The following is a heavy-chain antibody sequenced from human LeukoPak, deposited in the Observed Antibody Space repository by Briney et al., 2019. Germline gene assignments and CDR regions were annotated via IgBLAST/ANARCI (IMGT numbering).Heavy chain of an antibody. CDR3: GRGPPAPLLQFAEFDS. V-gene: IGHV4-59*01. CDR1: GGSISSYY. CDR2: IYYSGST. D-gene: IGHD3-10*01. J-gene: IGHJ4*02. Sequence: SETLSLTCTVSGGSISSYYWSWIRQPPGKGLEWIGYIYYSGSTNYNPSLKSRVTISVDTSKNQFSLKLSSVTAADTAVYYCGRGPPAPLLQFAEFDSWGQGTLVTVSS.